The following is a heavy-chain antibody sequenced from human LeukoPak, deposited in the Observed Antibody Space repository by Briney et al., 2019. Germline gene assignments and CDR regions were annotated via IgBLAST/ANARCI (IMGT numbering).Heavy chain of an antibody. Sequence: GGSLRLSCAASGFTFSDYYMSWIRQAPGKGLEWVSYISSSGSTIYYADFVKGRFTISRDNAKNSLYLQMNSLRAEDTAVYYCARDGAPEAYYYDSSGFWWFDPWGQGTLVTVSS. CDR1: GFTFSDYY. CDR2: ISSSGSTI. D-gene: IGHD3-22*01. J-gene: IGHJ5*02. CDR3: ARDGAPEAYYYDSSGFWWFDP. V-gene: IGHV3-11*01.